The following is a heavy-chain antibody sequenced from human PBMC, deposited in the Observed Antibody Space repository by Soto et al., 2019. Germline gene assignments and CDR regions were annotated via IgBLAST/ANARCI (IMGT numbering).Heavy chain of an antibody. D-gene: IGHD2-15*01. Sequence: PGGSLRLSCAASGFRFSGSDMHWVRQASGEGLEWVGRIKTKAESYATALAASVKGRFSLSRDDSKNTAYLEMNSLKTEDTAVYYCTRRDCSGGDRYSDFDYWGQGALVTVSS. CDR1: GFRFSGSD. CDR3: TRRDCSGGDRYSDFDY. CDR2: IKTKAESYAT. J-gene: IGHJ4*02. V-gene: IGHV3-73*01.